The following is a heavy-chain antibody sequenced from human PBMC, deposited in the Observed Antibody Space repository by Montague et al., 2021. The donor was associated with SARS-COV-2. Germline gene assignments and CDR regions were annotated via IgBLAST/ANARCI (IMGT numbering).Heavy chain of an antibody. D-gene: IGHD3-3*01. CDR1: GFTFSSYA. Sequence: LRLSCAASGFTFSSYAMSWVRQAPGKGLEWVSAISGSVFSTYYADFVKGRFTISRDNSKNTLYLQMNSLRAEDTAVYYCALRSGDYWGQGTLVTVSS. J-gene: IGHJ4*02. CDR2: ISGSVFST. CDR3: ALRSGDY. V-gene: IGHV3-23*01.